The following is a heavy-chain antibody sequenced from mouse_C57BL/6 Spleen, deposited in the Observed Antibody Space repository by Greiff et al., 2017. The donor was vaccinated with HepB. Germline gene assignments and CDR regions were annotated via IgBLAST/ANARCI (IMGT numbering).Heavy chain of an antibody. CDR2: IYPGDGDT. CDR3: ARLIDY. J-gene: IGHJ2*01. Sequence: VKVVESGPELVKPGASVKISCKASGYSFSSSWMNWVKQRPGKGLEWIGRIYPGDGDTNYNGKFKGKATLTADKSSSTAYMQVSSLTSEDSAVYFCARLIDYWGQGTTLTVSS. CDR1: GYSFSSSW. V-gene: IGHV1-82*01.